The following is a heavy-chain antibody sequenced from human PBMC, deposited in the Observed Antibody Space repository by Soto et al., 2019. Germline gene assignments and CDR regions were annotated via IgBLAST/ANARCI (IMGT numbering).Heavy chain of an antibody. CDR2: IYYSGTT. CDR3: ARESYYGSGATVVAY. D-gene: IGHD3-10*01. J-gene: IGHJ4*02. Sequence: SATLSLTCTVSGGSISGYYWSWIRQPPGKGLEWIGYIYYSGTTSYNPSLNSRVTMSVDTSKNQFSLKVNSVTAADTAVYYCARESYYGSGATVVAYWGQGTLVTVS. V-gene: IGHV4-59*01. CDR1: GGSISGYY.